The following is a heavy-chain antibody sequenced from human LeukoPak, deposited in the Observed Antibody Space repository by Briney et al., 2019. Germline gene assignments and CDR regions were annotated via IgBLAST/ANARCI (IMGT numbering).Heavy chain of an antibody. D-gene: IGHD3-9*01. CDR3: AKGGDILTGYPFDY. CDR1: GFTFSSYA. CDR2: ISGSGGNT. V-gene: IGHV3-23*01. Sequence: GGSLRLSCAASGFTFSSYAMSWVRQAPGRGLEWVSVISGSGGNTYYADSVRGRFTISRDNSKNTLYVQMNSLRAEDTAVYYCAKGGDILTGYPFDYWGQGTLVTVSS. J-gene: IGHJ4*02.